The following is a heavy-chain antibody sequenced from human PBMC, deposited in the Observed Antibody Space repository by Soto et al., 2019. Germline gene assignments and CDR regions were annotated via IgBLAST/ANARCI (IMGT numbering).Heavy chain of an antibody. Sequence: PXETLALTCAVSGGSISSGGYYWSWIRQHPGKGLEWIGYIYYSGSTYYNPSLKSRVTISVDTSKNQFSLKLSSVTAADTAVYYCAREADIVVVPAAENYGMDVWGQGTTVTVSS. CDR3: AREADIVVVPAAENYGMDV. CDR1: GGSISSGGYY. V-gene: IGHV4-31*11. CDR2: IYYSGST. J-gene: IGHJ6*02. D-gene: IGHD2-2*01.